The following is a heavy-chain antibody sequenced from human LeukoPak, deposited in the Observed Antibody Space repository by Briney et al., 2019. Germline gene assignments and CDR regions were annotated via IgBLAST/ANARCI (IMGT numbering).Heavy chain of an antibody. V-gene: IGHV3-33*01. CDR3: ARDAQRGFDYSNSLKN. Sequence: GGSLRLSCAASGFIFSHHGMHWVRQAPGKGLEWVAVIWSDATNRFYADSVKGRFTISRVNSQNTVFLQMNSLRVKDTAIYYCARDAQRGFDYSNSLKNWGHGTLVTVSS. J-gene: IGHJ4*01. D-gene: IGHD4-11*01. CDR1: GFIFSHHG. CDR2: IWSDATNR.